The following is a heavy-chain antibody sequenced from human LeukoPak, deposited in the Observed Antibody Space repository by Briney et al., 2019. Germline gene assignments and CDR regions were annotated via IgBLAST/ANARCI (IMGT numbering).Heavy chain of an antibody. V-gene: IGHV3-43D*03. D-gene: IGHD6-19*01. J-gene: IGHJ4*02. Sequence: GGSLRLSCAASGFTFDDYAMHWVRQAPGKGLEGVSLISWHGGSTYYADSVKGRFTISRDNSKNSLYLQMNSLRAEDTALYYCAKDSAAVARQFDYWGQGTLVTVSS. CDR2: ISWHGGST. CDR1: GFTFDDYA. CDR3: AKDSAAVARQFDY.